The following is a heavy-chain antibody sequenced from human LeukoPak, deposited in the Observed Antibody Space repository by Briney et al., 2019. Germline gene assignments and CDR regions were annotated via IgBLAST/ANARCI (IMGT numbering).Heavy chain of an antibody. V-gene: IGHV3-30*18. Sequence: GGSLRLSCAASGFTFSSYGMHWVRQAPGKGLEWVAVISNDGGNKYYADSVKGRFTMSRDNSKNRLCLQMNSLRAEDTAVYYCAKDRGRWLQFFDYWGQGALVTVSS. CDR2: ISNDGGNK. D-gene: IGHD5-24*01. CDR3: AKDRGRWLQFFDY. CDR1: GFTFSSYG. J-gene: IGHJ4*02.